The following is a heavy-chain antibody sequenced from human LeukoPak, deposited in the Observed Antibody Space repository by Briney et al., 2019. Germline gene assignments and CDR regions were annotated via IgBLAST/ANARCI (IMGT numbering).Heavy chain of an antibody. D-gene: IGHD3-22*01. V-gene: IGHV1-18*01. CDR1: GYTFTSYG. CDR3: ARVKGTYYDSSGYLDY. J-gene: IGHJ4*02. Sequence: ASVKVSCKASGYTFTSYGISWVRQAPGQGLEWMGWISAYNGNTNYAQKLQGRVTMTTDTSTSTAYMELSRLTSDDTAVYYCARVKGTYYDSSGYLDYWGQGTLVTVSS. CDR2: ISAYNGNT.